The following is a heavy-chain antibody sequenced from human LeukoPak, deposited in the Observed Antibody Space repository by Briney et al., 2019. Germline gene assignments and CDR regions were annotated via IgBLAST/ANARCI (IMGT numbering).Heavy chain of an antibody. CDR3: ARDSSQGDYGMDV. V-gene: IGHV3-30*04. D-gene: IGHD3-16*01. CDR2: ISYDGSNK. Sequence: GGSLRLSCAASGFTFSSYAMHWVRQAPGKGLEWGAVISYDGSNKYYADSVKGRFTISRDNSKNTLYLQMNSLRAEDTAVYYCARDSSQGDYGMDVWGKGTTVTVSS. J-gene: IGHJ6*04. CDR1: GFTFSSYA.